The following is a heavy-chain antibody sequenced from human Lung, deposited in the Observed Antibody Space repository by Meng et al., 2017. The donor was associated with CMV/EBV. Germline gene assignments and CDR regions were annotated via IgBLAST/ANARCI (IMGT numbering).Heavy chain of an antibody. J-gene: IGHJ6*02. CDR3: ARDPHTLYDSSGYYYYYGMDV. CDR2: IIPIFGTA. CDR1: GGTFSSYA. D-gene: IGHD3-22*01. V-gene: IGHV1-69*05. Sequence: SVXVSXXASGGTFSSYAISWVRQAPGQGLEWMGGIIPIFGTANYAQKFQGRVTITTDESMSTAYMELSSLRSEDTAVYYCARDPHTLYDSSGYYYYYGMDVWGQGTTVTVSS.